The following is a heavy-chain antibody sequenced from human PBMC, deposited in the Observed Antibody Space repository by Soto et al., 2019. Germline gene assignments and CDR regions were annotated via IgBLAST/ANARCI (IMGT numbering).Heavy chain of an antibody. CDR2: IDPSDSQT. Sequence: GESLKISCKGSGYSFAGYWITWVRQRPGKGLEWMGRIDPSDSQTYYSPSFRGHVTISATKSVTTVFLQWSSLRASDTAMYYCARQIYDSDTGPNFQYYFDSWGQGTPVTVSS. CDR3: ARQIYDSDTGPNFQYYFDS. V-gene: IGHV5-10-1*01. D-gene: IGHD3-22*01. J-gene: IGHJ4*02. CDR1: GYSFAGYW.